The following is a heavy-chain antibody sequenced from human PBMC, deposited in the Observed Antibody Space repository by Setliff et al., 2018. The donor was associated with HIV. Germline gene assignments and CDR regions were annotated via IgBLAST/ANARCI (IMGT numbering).Heavy chain of an antibody. Sequence: PSETLSLTCNVSGGSISRNYYWGWIRQPPDKGLEWIGSFHYSGSTYYNPSLKSRLTISVDTSKNHFSLKLNSVTAADTAVYYCARDRGGYSGYVDIWGQGTMVTVSS. V-gene: IGHV4-39*02. CDR1: GGSISRNYY. J-gene: IGHJ3*02. D-gene: IGHD5-12*01. CDR2: FHYSGST. CDR3: ARDRGGYSGYVDI.